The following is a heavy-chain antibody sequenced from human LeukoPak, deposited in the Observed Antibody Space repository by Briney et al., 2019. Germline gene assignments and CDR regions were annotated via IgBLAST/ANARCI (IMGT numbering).Heavy chain of an antibody. J-gene: IGHJ4*02. D-gene: IGHD5-12*01. CDR3: ARMGVGWLRYNFFDS. V-gene: IGHV1-69*06. CDR2: ITPIFGTA. Sequence: SVKVSCKASGGTFSSYAISWVRQAPGQGLEWMGGITPIFGTAKYAQKFQGRVTITADKSTSTAYMELSSLRSEDTAVYYCARMGVGWLRYNFFDSWGQGTLVTVSS. CDR1: GGTFSSYA.